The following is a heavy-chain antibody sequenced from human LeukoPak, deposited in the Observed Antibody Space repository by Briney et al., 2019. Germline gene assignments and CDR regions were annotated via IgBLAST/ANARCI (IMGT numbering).Heavy chain of an antibody. J-gene: IGHJ4*02. Sequence: GASVKVSCKASGGTFSSYAISWVRQAPGQGLEWMGGIIPIFGTANYAQKFQGRVTITADESTSTAYMELSSLRSEDTAVYYCARTAIAVAGTSGLFDYWGQGTLVTVSS. CDR3: ARTAIAVAGTSGLFDY. V-gene: IGHV1-69*13. D-gene: IGHD6-19*01. CDR1: GGTFSSYA. CDR2: IIPIFGTA.